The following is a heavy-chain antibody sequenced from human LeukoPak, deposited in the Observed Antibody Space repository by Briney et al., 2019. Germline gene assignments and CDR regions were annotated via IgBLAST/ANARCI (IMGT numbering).Heavy chain of an antibody. D-gene: IGHD4-17*01. CDR3: ARVTSAGLRYFDY. V-gene: IGHV4-30-4*01. Sequence: SETLSPTCTVSGGSISSGDYYWSWIRQPPGKGLEWIGYIYYSGSTYYNPSLKSRVTISVDTSKNQFSLKLSSVTAADTAVYYCARVTSAGLRYFDYWGQGTLVTVSS. CDR1: GGSISSGDYY. CDR2: IYYSGST. J-gene: IGHJ4*02.